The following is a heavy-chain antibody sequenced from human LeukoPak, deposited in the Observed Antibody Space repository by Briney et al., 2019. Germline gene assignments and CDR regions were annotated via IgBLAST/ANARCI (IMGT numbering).Heavy chain of an antibody. D-gene: IGHD2-21*01. Sequence: SQTLSLTCTVSGGSISSGSYYWSWIRQPAGKGLEWIGRIYTSGSTNYNPSLKSRVTISVDTSKNQFSLKLSSVTAADTAVYYCARVGMWWAMDYWGQGTLVTVSS. CDR1: GGSISSGSYY. CDR2: IYTSGST. J-gene: IGHJ4*02. CDR3: ARVGMWWAMDY. V-gene: IGHV4-61*02.